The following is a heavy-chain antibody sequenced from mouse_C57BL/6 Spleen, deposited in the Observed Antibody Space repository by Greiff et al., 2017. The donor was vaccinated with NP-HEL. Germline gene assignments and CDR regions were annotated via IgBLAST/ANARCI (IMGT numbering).Heavy chain of an antibody. CDR1: GFTFSSYA. V-gene: IGHV5-4*03. D-gene: IGHD1-1*01. Sequence: DVMLVESGGGLVKPGGSLKLSCAASGFTFSSYAMSWVRQTPEKRLEWVATISDGGGYTYYPDNVKGRFTISRDNAKNNLYLQMSHLKSEDTAMYYCARGDYSWYFDVWGTGTTVTVSS. CDR3: ARGDYSWYFDV. J-gene: IGHJ1*03. CDR2: ISDGGGYT.